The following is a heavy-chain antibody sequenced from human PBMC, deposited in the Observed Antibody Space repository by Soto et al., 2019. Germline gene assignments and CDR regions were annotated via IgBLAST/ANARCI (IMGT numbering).Heavy chain of an antibody. V-gene: IGHV1-18*01. CDR1: GYGFTTYG. CDR3: ARGRYGDY. D-gene: IGHD1-1*01. J-gene: IGHJ4*02. CDR2: ISAHNGNT. Sequence: QVHLVQSGAEVKKPGASVKVSCKGSGYGFTTYGITWVRQAPGQGLEWMAWISAHNGNTNYAQKLQGRVTVTRDTSTSTAYMELRSVRADDTAVYYGARGRYGDYWGEGARVTVSS.